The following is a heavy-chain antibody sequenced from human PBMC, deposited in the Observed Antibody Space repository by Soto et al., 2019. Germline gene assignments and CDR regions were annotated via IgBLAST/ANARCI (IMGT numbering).Heavy chain of an antibody. D-gene: IGHD3-9*01. CDR3: AGVYIEYDILTGIGFGDPFDY. CDR1: GGTFSSYT. J-gene: IGHJ4*02. V-gene: IGHV1-69*02. CDR2: IIPILGIA. Sequence: SVKVSCKASGGTFSSYTISWVRQAPGQGLEWMGRIIPILGIANYAQKFQGRVTITADKSTSTAYMELSSLRSDDTAVYYCAGVYIEYDILTGIGFGDPFDYWGQGTLVTV.